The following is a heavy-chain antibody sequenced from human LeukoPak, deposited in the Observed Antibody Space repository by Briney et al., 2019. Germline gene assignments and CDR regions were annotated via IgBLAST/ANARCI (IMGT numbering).Heavy chain of an antibody. V-gene: IGHV3-23*01. D-gene: IGHD5-18*01. Sequence: PGGSLRLSCEASGFTFGSFAMYWVRQPPGKGLDWIAGIFGSGGSPHYADSVKGRFTISRDNSKNTVYLQINSLRAEDTAVYYCGKTTAGYSSGQKPAWPVDYWGQGTLVTVSS. J-gene: IGHJ4*02. CDR1: GFTFGSFA. CDR3: GKTTAGYSSGQKPAWPVDY. CDR2: IFGSGGSP.